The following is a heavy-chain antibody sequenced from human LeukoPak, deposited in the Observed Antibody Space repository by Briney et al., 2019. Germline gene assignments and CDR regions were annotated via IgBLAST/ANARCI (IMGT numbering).Heavy chain of an antibody. D-gene: IGHD4-17*01. CDR3: ARVSNKRRGDYVIFDP. J-gene: IGHJ5*02. CDR1: GGSISSGDYY. CDR2: IYYSGST. V-gene: IGHV4-30-4*01. Sequence: PSETLSLTCTVSGGSISSGDYYWSWIRQPPGKGLEWIGYIYYSGSTYYNPSLKSRVTISVDTSKNQFSLKLSSVTAADTAVYYCARVSNKRRGDYVIFDPWGQGTLVTVSS.